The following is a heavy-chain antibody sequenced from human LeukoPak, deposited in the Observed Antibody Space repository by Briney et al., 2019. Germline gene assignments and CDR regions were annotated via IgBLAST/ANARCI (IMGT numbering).Heavy chain of an antibody. CDR1: GFTFSSYG. D-gene: IGHD4-11*01. CDR2: IRYDGSNK. Sequence: PGGSLRLSCAASGFTFSSYGMHWVRQAPGKGLEWVAFIRYDGSNKYYADSVKGRFTISRDNSKNTLYLQMNSLRAEDTAVYYCAKDAIPVMTTVTGVDYWGQGTLATVSS. J-gene: IGHJ4*02. V-gene: IGHV3-30*02. CDR3: AKDAIPVMTTVTGVDY.